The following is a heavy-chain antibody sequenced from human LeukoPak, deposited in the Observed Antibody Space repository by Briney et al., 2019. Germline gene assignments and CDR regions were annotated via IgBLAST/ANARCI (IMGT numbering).Heavy chain of an antibody. V-gene: IGHV4-59*01. CDR2: IYHSGST. CDR1: GGSISSYS. CDR3: AGGTTSSTPAY. D-gene: IGHD4-17*01. J-gene: IGHJ4*02. Sequence: SETLSLTCTVSGGSISSYSWSWIRQPPGKGLEWIGYIYHSGSTNYNPSLKSRVTISVDTSRNQFSPKLSSVTAADTAVYYCAGGTTSSTPAYWGQGTLVTVSS.